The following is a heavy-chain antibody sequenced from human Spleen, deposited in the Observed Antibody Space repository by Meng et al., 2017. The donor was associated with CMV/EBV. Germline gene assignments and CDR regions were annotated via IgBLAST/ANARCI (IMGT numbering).Heavy chain of an antibody. D-gene: IGHD3-3*01. J-gene: IGHJ3*02. CDR3: ARPFYDFWSDYYHDAFDI. CDR2: IRIRPNSHAT. Sequence: GESLKISCVASGFTFSDSAIHWVRQASGKGLEWVGRIRIRPNSHATAYAASVEGRFTMSRDDSKNTAYLQMNSLRAEDTAVYYCARPFYDFWSDYYHDAFDIWGQGTMVTVSS. CDR1: GFTFSDSA. V-gene: IGHV3-73*01.